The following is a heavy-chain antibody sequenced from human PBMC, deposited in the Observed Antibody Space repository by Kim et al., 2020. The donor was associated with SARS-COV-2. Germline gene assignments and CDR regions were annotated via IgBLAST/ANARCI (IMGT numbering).Heavy chain of an antibody. V-gene: IGHV4-39*01. CDR2: IYYSGST. CDR1: GGSISSSSYY. Sequence: SETLSLTCTVSGGSISSSSYYWGWIRQPPGKGLEWIGSIYYSGSTYYNPSLKSRVTISVDTSKNQFSLKLSSVTAADTAVYYCARGPTYYYDSSGLPFDYWGQGTLVTVSS. CDR3: ARGPTYYYDSSGLPFDY. J-gene: IGHJ4*02. D-gene: IGHD3-22*01.